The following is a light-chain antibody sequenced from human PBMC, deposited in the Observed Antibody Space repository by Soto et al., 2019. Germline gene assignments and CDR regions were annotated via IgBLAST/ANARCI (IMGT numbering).Light chain of an antibody. CDR3: QKYDNVPLA. J-gene: IGKJ2*01. Sequence: DIQLTQSPSSLSASVGDRATITCRASQGIANNLAWYQQKPGKAPRLVLFAASTLQSGVPSRFSGSGSGTDFTLTISSLQPEDVATYYCQKYDNVPLAFGQGTKLEIK. CDR1: QGIANN. CDR2: AAS. V-gene: IGKV1-27*01.